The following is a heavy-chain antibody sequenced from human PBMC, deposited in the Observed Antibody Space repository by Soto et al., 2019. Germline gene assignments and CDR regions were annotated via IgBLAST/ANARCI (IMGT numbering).Heavy chain of an antibody. V-gene: IGHV3-53*01. CDR2: IYSGGST. CDR3: ARGNSPDGYNFGY. CDR1: GFTVSSNY. D-gene: IGHD5-12*01. Sequence: PGGSLRLSCAASGFTVSSNYMSWVRQAPGKGLEWVSVIYSGGSTYYADSVKGRFTISRDNSKNTLYLQMNSLRAEDTAVYYCARGNSPDGYNFGYWGQRTLVTVSS. J-gene: IGHJ4*02.